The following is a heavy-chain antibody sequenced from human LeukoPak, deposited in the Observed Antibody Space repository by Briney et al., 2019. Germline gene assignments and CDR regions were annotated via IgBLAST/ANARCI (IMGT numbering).Heavy chain of an antibody. J-gene: IGHJ5*02. CDR1: GITFGNNW. V-gene: IGHV3-74*01. CDR3: AGDVPHNWFDT. Sequence: PGGSLRLSCAASGITFGNNWMHWVRQGPGKGLAWISRINSDGGGAIYADSVKGRFTVSRDNAKNTLYLQMNSLRAEDTAVYYCAGDVPHNWFDTWGQGTLVTVSS. CDR2: INSDGGGA.